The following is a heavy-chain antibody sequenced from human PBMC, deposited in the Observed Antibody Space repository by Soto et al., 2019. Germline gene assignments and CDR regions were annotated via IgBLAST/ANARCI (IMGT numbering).Heavy chain of an antibody. CDR2: IGGSGDRT. J-gene: IGHJ4*02. CDR3: AKVPLRPYYFEY. V-gene: IGHV3-23*01. CDR1: GFTFSNYD. Sequence: EVQLLDSGGGLVQPGGSLRLSCAASGFTFSNYDMTWVRQAPGKGLEWVSRIGGSGDRTYYADSVKGRFTISRDNSRNTLYLLMNSLTAEDTAMYYRAKVPLRPYYFEYWGQGAQVIVSS.